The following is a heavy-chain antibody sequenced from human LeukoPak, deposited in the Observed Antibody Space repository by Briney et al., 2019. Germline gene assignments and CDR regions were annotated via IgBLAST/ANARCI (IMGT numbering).Heavy chain of an antibody. CDR3: AKSHVTTATGTGRYFDY. CDR2: ISSSSSTK. CDR1: GFTFSSYS. D-gene: IGHD3-9*01. V-gene: IGHV3-48*01. J-gene: IGHJ4*02. Sequence: GGSLRLSCAASGFTFSSYSMTWVRQAPGKGLEWVAHISSSSSTKYYADSVKGRFPISRDNSKITVYLQMDTLTAEDTAVYYCAKSHVTTATGTGRYFDYWGQGTLVTVSS.